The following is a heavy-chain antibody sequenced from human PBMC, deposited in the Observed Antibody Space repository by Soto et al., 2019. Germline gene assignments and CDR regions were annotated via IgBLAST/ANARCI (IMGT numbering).Heavy chain of an antibody. V-gene: IGHV3-30-3*01. D-gene: IGHD6-13*01. CDR3: ARDDGKQQLVRRGDFDI. CDR1: GFTFSSYA. Sequence: GGSLRLSCAASGFTFSSYAMHRVRQAPGKGLEWVAVISYDGSNKYYADSVKGRFTISRDNSKNTLYLQMNSLRAEDTAVYYCARDDGKQQLVRRGDFDIWGQGTMVTVSS. CDR2: ISYDGSNK. J-gene: IGHJ3*02.